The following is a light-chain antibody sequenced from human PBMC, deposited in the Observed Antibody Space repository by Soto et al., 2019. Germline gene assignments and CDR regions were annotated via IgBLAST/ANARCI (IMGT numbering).Light chain of an antibody. V-gene: IGKV3D-20*02. CDR2: DVS. CDR3: QQFADSYT. Sequence: EIVLTQSPGTLSLSPGERATLSCRASQSVSSYLAWYQQKAGQAPRLLMYDVSIRATGIPDRFSGSGSGTDFTLTIGRLEPEDFAVYYCQQFADSYTFGRGTRLEIK. J-gene: IGKJ5*01. CDR1: QSVSSY.